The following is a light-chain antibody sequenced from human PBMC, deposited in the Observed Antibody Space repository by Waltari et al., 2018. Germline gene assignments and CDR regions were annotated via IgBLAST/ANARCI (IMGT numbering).Light chain of an antibody. CDR1: QSVNSN. J-gene: IGKJ4*01. CDR3: QQYNNWPPLT. CDR2: GAS. V-gene: IGKV3-15*01. Sequence: EIVMTQSPATLSVSPGERATLSGRASQSVNSNLACYQQKPGQAPRLLIYGASTRATGIPARFSGSGSGTEFTLTISSLQSEDFAVYYCQQYNNWPPLTFGGGTKVEIK.